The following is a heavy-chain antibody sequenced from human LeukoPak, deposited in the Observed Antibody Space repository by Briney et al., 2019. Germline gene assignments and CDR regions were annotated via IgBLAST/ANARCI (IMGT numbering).Heavy chain of an antibody. J-gene: IGHJ4*02. CDR3: ARDYDSSGYYWAY. V-gene: IGHV4-59*01. CDR2: IYYSGST. CDR1: GGSFSSYY. Sequence: PSETLSLTCAVYGGSFSSYYWSWIRQPPGKGLEWIGYIYYSGSTNCNPSLKSRVTISVDTSKNQFSLKLSSVTAADTAVYYCARDYDSSGYYWAYWGQGTLVTVSS. D-gene: IGHD3-22*01.